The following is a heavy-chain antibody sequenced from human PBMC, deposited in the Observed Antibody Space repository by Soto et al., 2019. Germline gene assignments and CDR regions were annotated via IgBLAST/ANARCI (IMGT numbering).Heavy chain of an antibody. CDR1: GFTFSSYS. J-gene: IGHJ6*02. CDR2: ISSSSSYI. D-gene: IGHD2-2*02. CDR3: AKDHDIVVVPAAIAHGMDV. V-gene: IGHV3-21*01. Sequence: GGSLRLSCAASGFTFSSYSMNWVRQAPGKGLEWVSSISSSSSYIYYADSVKGRFTISRDNAKNSLYLQMNSLRAEDTAVYYCAKDHDIVVVPAAIAHGMDVWGQGTTVTVSS.